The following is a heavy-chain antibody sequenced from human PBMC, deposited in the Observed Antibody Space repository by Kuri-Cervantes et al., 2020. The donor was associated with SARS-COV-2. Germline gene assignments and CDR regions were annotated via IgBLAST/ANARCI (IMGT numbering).Heavy chain of an antibody. J-gene: IGHJ6*02. Sequence: GGSLRLSCAVSGFTVSRNYMNWVRQAPGKGLEWVSVTYSGGSAYCADSVKGRFTISTDDSKNTLYLQLNSLRAEDSAVYYCAGGFAMVRSMDVWGQGTTVTVSS. CDR3: AGGFAMVRSMDV. CDR1: GFTVSRNY. CDR2: TYSGGSA. D-gene: IGHD3-10*01. V-gene: IGHV3-53*01.